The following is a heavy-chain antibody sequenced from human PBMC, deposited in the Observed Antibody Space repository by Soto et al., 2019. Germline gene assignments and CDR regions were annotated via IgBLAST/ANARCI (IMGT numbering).Heavy chain of an antibody. CDR2: ISTHNGNT. V-gene: IGHV1-18*01. D-gene: IGHD3-10*01. CDR3: ARENSYYGSGTYYFYGMDV. CDR1: GYIFTSYG. J-gene: IGHJ6*02. Sequence: QVQLVQSEAEVKKPGASVKVSCKTSGYIFTSYGISWVRQAPGQGLEWMGWISTHNGNTNYAQKLQDRVTMTTDTSTSTAYMELRSLRSDDTAVYYCARENSYYGSGTYYFYGMDVWAHGTTVTVSS.